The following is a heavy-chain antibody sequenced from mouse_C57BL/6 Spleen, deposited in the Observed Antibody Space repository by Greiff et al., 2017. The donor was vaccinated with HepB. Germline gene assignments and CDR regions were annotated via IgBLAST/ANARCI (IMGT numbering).Heavy chain of an antibody. Sequence: EVKLQESGGGLVKPGGSLKLSCAASGFTFSSYAMSWVRQTPEKRLEWVATISDGGSYTYYPDNVKGRFTISRDNAKNNLYLQMSHLKSEDTAMYYCAREAYYKGYFDVWGTGTTVTVSS. CDR3: AREAYYKGYFDV. CDR2: ISDGGSYT. V-gene: IGHV5-4*03. J-gene: IGHJ1*03. CDR1: GFTFSSYA. D-gene: IGHD2-12*01.